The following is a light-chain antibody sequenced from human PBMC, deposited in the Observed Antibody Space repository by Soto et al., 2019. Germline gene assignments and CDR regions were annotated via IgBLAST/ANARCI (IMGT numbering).Light chain of an antibody. V-gene: IGLV2-14*01. CDR2: EVS. CDR3: SSYTSISTLYV. J-gene: IGLJ1*01. Sequence: QSALTQPASVSGSPGQSITISCTGTNSDVGGYNHVSWYQQHPGKAPELMIYEVSHRPSGVSNRFSGSKSDNTASLTISGLQAEDEADYYCSSYTSISTLYVFGTGTKVTVL. CDR1: NSDVGGYNH.